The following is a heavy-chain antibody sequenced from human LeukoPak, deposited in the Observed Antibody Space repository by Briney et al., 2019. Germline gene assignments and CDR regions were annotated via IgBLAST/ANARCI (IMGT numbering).Heavy chain of an antibody. J-gene: IGHJ3*02. D-gene: IGHD3-16*02. CDR3: ARTYDYVWGSYRQDAFDI. V-gene: IGHV4-30-2*01. Sequence: PSQTLSLTCAVSGGSISSGGYPWSWIRQPPGKGLEWIGYIYHSGSTYYNPSLKSRVTISVDRSKHQFSLKLSSVTAADTAVYYCARTYDYVWGSYRQDAFDIWGQGTMVTVSS. CDR2: IYHSGST. CDR1: GGSISSGGYP.